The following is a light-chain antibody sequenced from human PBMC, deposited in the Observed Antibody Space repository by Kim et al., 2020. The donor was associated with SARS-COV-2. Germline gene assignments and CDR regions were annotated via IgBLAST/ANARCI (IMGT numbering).Light chain of an antibody. J-gene: IGLJ3*02. CDR1: SSDVGAYNY. CDR3: VSYAGSNKWV. CDR2: EVS. Sequence: GQSCTLPCTGTSSDVGAYNYGSWYQQHPGKAPKFMIYEVSKRPSGVPDRFSGSKSGNTASLTVSGLQAEDEADYYCVSYAGSNKWVFGGGTQLTVL. V-gene: IGLV2-8*01.